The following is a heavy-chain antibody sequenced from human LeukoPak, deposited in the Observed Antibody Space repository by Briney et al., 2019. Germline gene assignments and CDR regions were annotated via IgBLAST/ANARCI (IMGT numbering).Heavy chain of an antibody. J-gene: IGHJ4*02. CDR3: AKPNYGSYFDF. CDR1: GFMFSDYA. Sequence: PGGSLRLSCEVSGFMFSDYAIHWVRQPPGKGLEWVAFISNDASTLVYSDSVKGRFTISRDNSKNTVFLQLSRLSAADSALYYCAKPNYGSYFDFWGPGSLVTVSS. CDR2: ISNDASTL. V-gene: IGHV3-30*18. D-gene: IGHD4-17*01.